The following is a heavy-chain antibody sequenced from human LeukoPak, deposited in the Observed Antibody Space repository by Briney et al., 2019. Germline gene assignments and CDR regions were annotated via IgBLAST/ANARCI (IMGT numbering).Heavy chain of an antibody. Sequence: PSETLSLTCTVSGGSMSSYSWSWVRQPPGRGLEWIGYIYYSGSTNYNPSLKSRVTISVDTSKNQFSLKLSSVTAADTAVYYCARDKSGSSRYSAFDIWGQGTMVTVSS. CDR2: IYYSGST. CDR1: GGSMSSYS. CDR3: ARDKSGSSRYSAFDI. J-gene: IGHJ3*02. D-gene: IGHD6-13*01. V-gene: IGHV4-59*01.